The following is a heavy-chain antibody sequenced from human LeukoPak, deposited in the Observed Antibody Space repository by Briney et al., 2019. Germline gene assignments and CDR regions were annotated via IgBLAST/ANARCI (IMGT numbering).Heavy chain of an antibody. CDR1: GGSISSYY. CDR3: ARDGDDYGDLFDY. D-gene: IGHD4-17*01. CDR2: IYYSGST. V-gene: IGHV4-59*12. J-gene: IGHJ4*02. Sequence: KASETLSLTCTVSGGSISSYYWSWIRQPPGKGLEWIGYIYYSGSTNYNPSLKSRVTMSVDTSKNQFSLKLSSVTAADTAVYYCARDGDDYGDLFDYWGQGTLVTVSS.